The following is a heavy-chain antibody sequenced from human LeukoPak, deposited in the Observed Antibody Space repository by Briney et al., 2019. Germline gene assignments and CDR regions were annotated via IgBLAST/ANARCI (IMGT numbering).Heavy chain of an antibody. CDR1: GFTFSDYY. V-gene: IGHV3-11*04. CDR3: ARVYSNYVVY. CDR2: ISSRGSTI. D-gene: IGHD4-11*01. J-gene: IGHJ4*02. Sequence: GGSLRLSCAASGFTFSDYYMSWIRQAPGKGLEWVSYISSRGSTIYYADSVKGRFTISRDNDKKSLYMQMNSLRDADTAVYYCARVYSNYVVYWGQGTLVTVSS.